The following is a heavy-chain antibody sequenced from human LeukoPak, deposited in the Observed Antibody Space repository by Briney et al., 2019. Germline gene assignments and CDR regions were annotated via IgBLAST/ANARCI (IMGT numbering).Heavy chain of an antibody. J-gene: IGHJ6*02. V-gene: IGHV1-69*13. CDR2: IIPIFGTA. CDR3: ARALQQLGLDYYGMDV. CDR1: GGTFSSYA. D-gene: IGHD6-13*01. Sequence: SVKVSCTASGGTFSSYAISWVRQAPGQGLEWMGGIIPIFGTANYAQKFQGRVTITADESTSTAYMELSSLRSEDTAVYYCARALQQLGLDYYGMDVWGQGTTVTVSS.